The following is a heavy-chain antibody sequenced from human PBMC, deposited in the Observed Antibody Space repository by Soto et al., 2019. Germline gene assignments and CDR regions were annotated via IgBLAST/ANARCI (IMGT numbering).Heavy chain of an antibody. CDR1: GFTFSSYL. CDR2: INGDGSTT. J-gene: IGHJ4*02. CDR3: ASTRGPHFDY. V-gene: IGHV3-74*01. Sequence: GGSLRLSWAASGFTFSSYLMHWVRLAPGKGLVWVSRINGDGSTTTYADSVKGRFTISRDNAKNMLYLQMDSLRAEDTAVYYCASTRGPHFDYWGQGTLVTVSS.